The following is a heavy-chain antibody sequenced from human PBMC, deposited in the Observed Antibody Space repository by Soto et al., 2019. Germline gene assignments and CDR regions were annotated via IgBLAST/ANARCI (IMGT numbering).Heavy chain of an antibody. D-gene: IGHD4-17*01. J-gene: IGHJ6*02. CDR2: VYYTGDT. CDR1: SGPDRSHN. CDR3: VRQGIDYLHGLVDV. V-gene: IGHV4-59*08. Sequence: QVQLQQSGPRLVKPSETLSLTCTVSSGPDRSHNWGWIRQPPGRGLEWIGYVYYTGDTAYNPSLRCRLTISADTSTNDISLTLNSVTAAYTAVYYCVRQGIDYLHGLVDVWGQGTTVSVSS.